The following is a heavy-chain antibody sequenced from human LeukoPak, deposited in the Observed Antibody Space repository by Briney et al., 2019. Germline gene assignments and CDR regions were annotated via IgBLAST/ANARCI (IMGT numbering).Heavy chain of an antibody. D-gene: IGHD5-24*01. CDR3: ARVRDGYNIRFDP. CDR1: GGSISSSSYY. Sequence: SETLSLTCTVSGGSISSSSYYWGWIRQPPGKGLEWIGSIYYSGSTYYNPSLKSRVTISVDTSKNQFSLKLSSVTAADTAVYYCARVRDGYNIRFDPWGQGTLVTVPS. J-gene: IGHJ5*02. CDR2: IYYSGST. V-gene: IGHV4-39*07.